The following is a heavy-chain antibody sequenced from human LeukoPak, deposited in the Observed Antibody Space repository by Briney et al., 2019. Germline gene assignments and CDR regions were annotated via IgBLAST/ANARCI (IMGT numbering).Heavy chain of an antibody. J-gene: IGHJ4*02. V-gene: IGHV3-21*01. D-gene: IGHD5-12*01. Sequence: GGSLRLSCAVSGFTFSSYWMTWVRQAPGKGLEWVSSISGSSSYVYYADSVKGRFTIFRDNAHNSLHLQMNSLRAEDRAVYYCARDHYGGYDLDYWGQGTLVTVSS. CDR3: ARDHYGGYDLDY. CDR1: GFTFSSYW. CDR2: ISGSSSYV.